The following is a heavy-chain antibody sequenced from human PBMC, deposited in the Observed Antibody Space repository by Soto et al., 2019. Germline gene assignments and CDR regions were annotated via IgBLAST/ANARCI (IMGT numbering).Heavy chain of an antibody. CDR3: ASPVTTYTYYYYYGMDV. D-gene: IGHD4-17*01. CDR1: GGTFSSYA. Sequence: QVQLVQSGAEVKKPGSSVKVSCKASGGTFSSYAISWVRQAPGQGLEWMGGVIPIFGTANYAQKFQGRVTITADESTSTAYMGLSSLRSEDTAVYYCASPVTTYTYYYYYGMDVWGQGTTVTVSS. V-gene: IGHV1-69*01. J-gene: IGHJ6*02. CDR2: VIPIFGTA.